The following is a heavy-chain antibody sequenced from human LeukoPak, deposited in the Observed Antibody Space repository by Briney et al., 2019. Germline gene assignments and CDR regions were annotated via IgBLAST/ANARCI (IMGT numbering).Heavy chain of an antibody. CDR2: IYYSGST. CDR3: ARMANGGYNDVYYFDY. J-gene: IGHJ4*02. V-gene: IGHV4-39*07. Sequence: PSETLSLTCTVSGGSISSSGYYWAWIRQPPGKGLDWIGSIYYSGSTYYSPSLKSRVTISVDTSKNQFSLRLSSVTAADTAVFYCARMANGGYNDVYYFDYWGQGSLVTVSS. CDR1: GGSISSSGYY. D-gene: IGHD5-24*01.